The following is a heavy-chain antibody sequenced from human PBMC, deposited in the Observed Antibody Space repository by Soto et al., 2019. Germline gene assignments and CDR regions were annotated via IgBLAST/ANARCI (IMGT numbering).Heavy chain of an antibody. CDR1: GGTFSSYA. Sequence: QVQLVQSGAEVKKPGSSVTVSCKASGGTFSSYAISWVRQAPGQGLEWMGRIIPFIGTANYAQKFQGRVTITADESKSTASIVLTSLRSEDTAVYYCARVVMTTVPASYYYGMDVWGQGTTVTVSS. V-gene: IGHV1-69*18. CDR2: IIPFIGTA. J-gene: IGHJ6*02. CDR3: ARVVMTTVPASYYYGMDV. D-gene: IGHD4-4*01.